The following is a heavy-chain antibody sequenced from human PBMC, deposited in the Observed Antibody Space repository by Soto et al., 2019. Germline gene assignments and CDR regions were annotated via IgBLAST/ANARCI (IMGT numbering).Heavy chain of an antibody. CDR3: ATSYQLTNYYYYGMDV. V-gene: IGHV5-51*01. J-gene: IGHJ6*02. D-gene: IGHD2-2*01. Sequence: PGESLKISCKGSGYSFTSYWIGWVRQMPWKGLEWMGIIYPGDSDTRYSPSFQGQVTISADKSISTAYLQWSSLKASDTAMYYCATSYQLTNYYYYGMDVWGQGTTVTVSS. CDR1: GYSFTSYW. CDR2: IYPGDSDT.